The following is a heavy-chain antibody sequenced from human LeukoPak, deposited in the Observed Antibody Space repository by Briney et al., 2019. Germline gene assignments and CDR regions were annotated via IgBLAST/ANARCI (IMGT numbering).Heavy chain of an antibody. CDR1: GFSFNSFS. CDR2: IFGSGGSA. D-gene: IGHD6-19*01. J-gene: IGHJ4*02. V-gene: IGHV3-23*01. CDR3: GKTTTGYRSGQYPAWPVDY. Sequence: GGSLRLACAVAGFSFNSFSAYWVRQVPGELMEWDSGIFGSGGSARYAASVKGRFNISRDNSKNTVYLQMDSLRGEHTAVYYCGKTTTGYRSGQYPAWPVDYWGQGTLVTVSS.